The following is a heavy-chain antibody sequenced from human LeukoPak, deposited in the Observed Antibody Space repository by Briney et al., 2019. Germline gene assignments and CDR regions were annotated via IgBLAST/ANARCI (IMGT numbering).Heavy chain of an antibody. Sequence: GGSLRLSCAASGFTFSSYAMSWVRQAPGKGLEWVSGISGSGDNTYYADSVKGRFTISRDNAKNSLFLQMNSLRAEDTAVYYCARDSSTYAGPPDYWGQGTLVTVSS. V-gene: IGHV3-23*01. CDR2: ISGSGDNT. J-gene: IGHJ4*02. CDR1: GFTFSSYA. CDR3: ARDSSTYAGPPDY. D-gene: IGHD2/OR15-2a*01.